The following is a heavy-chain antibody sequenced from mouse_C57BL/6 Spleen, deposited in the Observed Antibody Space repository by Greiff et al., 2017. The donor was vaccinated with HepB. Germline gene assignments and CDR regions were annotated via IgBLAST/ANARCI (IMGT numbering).Heavy chain of an antibody. CDR1: GYAFSSYW. J-gene: IGHJ3*01. Sequence: QVQLVESGAELVKPGASVKISCKASGYAFSSYWMNWVKQRPGKGLEWIGQIYPGDGDTNYNGKFKGKATLTADKSSSTAYMQLSSLTSEDSAVYFCARGDFGYYGGFAYWGQGTLVTVSA. CDR2: IYPGDGDT. CDR3: ARGDFGYYGGFAY. D-gene: IGHD2-3*01. V-gene: IGHV1-80*01.